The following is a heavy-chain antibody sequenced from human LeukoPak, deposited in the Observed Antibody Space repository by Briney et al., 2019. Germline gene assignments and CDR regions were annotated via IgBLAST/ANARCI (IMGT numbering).Heavy chain of an antibody. CDR3: AREVAVPAAPIDY. CDR1: GFTFSSYW. D-gene: IGHD2-2*01. J-gene: IGHJ4*02. CDR2: IKQDGSEK. V-gene: IGHV3-7*03. Sequence: GGTLRLSCAASGFTFSSYWMSWVGQAPGTGLKWVANIKQDGSEKYYVDSVKGRFTISRDNAKNTLYLQMNSLRAEDTAVYYCAREVAVPAAPIDYWGQGTLVTVSS.